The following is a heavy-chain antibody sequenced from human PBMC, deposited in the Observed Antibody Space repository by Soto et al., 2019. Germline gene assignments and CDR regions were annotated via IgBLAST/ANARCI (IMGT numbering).Heavy chain of an antibody. CDR2: INANNGGA. V-gene: IGHV1-2*02. D-gene: IGHD6-25*01. Sequence: ASVKVSCKASGYTFTDYHIHWVRQAPGQGLEFMGWINANNGGAGSAQQFQGRVTVTRDTSITTVYMELSNLRSDDTAVYYCAREGGSETLQPSYNWFDTWGQGTLVTVS. CDR3: AREGGSETLQPSYNWFDT. CDR1: GYTFTDYH. J-gene: IGHJ5*02.